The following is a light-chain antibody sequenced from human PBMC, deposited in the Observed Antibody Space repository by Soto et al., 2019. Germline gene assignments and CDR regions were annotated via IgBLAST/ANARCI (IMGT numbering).Light chain of an antibody. CDR2: RNN. Sequence: QSALTQPPSASGTPGQRVTISCSGSSSNIGSNYVYWYQQLPGTAPKLLIYRNNQRPSGVPDRFSGSKSGTSASLAISGLRSEDEADYYCAAWDDSLSAGVFGPGTKVTVL. V-gene: IGLV1-47*01. J-gene: IGLJ1*01. CDR1: SSNIGSNY. CDR3: AAWDDSLSAGV.